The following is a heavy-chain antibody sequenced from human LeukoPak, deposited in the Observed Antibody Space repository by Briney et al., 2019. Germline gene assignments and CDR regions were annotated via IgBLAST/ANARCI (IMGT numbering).Heavy chain of an antibody. Sequence: SESLSLTCTVSGGSISSYYWSWIRQPPGKGLGWIGYIYYSGSTNYNPSLKSRVTISVDTSKNQFSLKLSSVTAADTAVYYCARLTTWVGYCFDYWGQGTLVTVSS. CDR3: ARLTTWVGYCFDY. D-gene: IGHD1-1*01. J-gene: IGHJ4*02. CDR1: GGSISSYY. CDR2: IYYSGST. V-gene: IGHV4-59*08.